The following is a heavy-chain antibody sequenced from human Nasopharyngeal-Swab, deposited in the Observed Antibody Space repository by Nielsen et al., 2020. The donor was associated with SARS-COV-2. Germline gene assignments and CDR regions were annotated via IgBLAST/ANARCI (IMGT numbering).Heavy chain of an antibody. J-gene: IGHJ4*02. CDR1: GYTFTSYG. Sequence: ASVKVSCKASGYTFTSYGISWVRQAPGQGLEWMGWISAYNGNTNYAQKLQGSVTMTTDTSTSTAYMELRSLRSDDTAVYYCARDRGKPILVGVSRSSTNFDYWGQGTLVTVSS. D-gene: IGHD2-15*01. CDR2: ISAYNGNT. CDR3: ARDRGKPILVGVSRSSTNFDY. V-gene: IGHV1-18*04.